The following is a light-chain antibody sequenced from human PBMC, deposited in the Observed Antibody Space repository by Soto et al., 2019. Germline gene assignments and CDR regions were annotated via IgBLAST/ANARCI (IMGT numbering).Light chain of an antibody. CDR3: QQRSNWPHT. J-gene: IGKJ2*01. Sequence: EIVLTQSPATLSSFPGDRVTLSCRASQYINTRLAWYQHRPGQAPRLLIYQTSLRATGIPARFSGSGSGTDFTLTISSLEPEDFAVYYCQQRSNWPHTFGPGTKVDIK. V-gene: IGKV3-11*01. CDR2: QTS. CDR1: QYINTR.